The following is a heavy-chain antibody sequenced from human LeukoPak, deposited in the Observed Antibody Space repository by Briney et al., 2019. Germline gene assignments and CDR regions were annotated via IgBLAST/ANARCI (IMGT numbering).Heavy chain of an antibody. Sequence: NPGGSLRLSCAASGFTFSSYAMSWVRQAPGKGLEWVSAISGSSSSYIYYADSVKGRFTISRDNAKNSLYLQMNSLRAEDTAVYYCARDGRLQGATHAFDIWGQGTMVTVSS. CDR3: ARDGRLQGATHAFDI. D-gene: IGHD5-24*01. CDR1: GFTFSSYA. V-gene: IGHV3-21*01. CDR2: ISGSSSSYI. J-gene: IGHJ3*02.